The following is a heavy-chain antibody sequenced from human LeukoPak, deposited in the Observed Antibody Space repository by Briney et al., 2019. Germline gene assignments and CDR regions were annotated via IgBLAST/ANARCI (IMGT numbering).Heavy chain of an antibody. D-gene: IGHD4-17*01. V-gene: IGHV1-69*05. CDR3: ARGTTVTTWFDP. CDR1: GGTFSSYA. Sequence: ASVKVSCKASGGTFSSYAISWVRQAPGQGLEWMGGIIPIFGTANYAQKLQGRVTMTTDTSTSTAYMELRSLRSDDTAVHYCARGTTVTTWFDPWGQGTLVTVSS. J-gene: IGHJ5*02. CDR2: IIPIFGTA.